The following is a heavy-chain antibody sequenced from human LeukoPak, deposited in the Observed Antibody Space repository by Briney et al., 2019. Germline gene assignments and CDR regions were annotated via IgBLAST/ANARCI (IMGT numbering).Heavy chain of an antibody. D-gene: IGHD3-22*01. CDR1: GGTFSSYA. CDR2: IIPIFGTA. V-gene: IGHV1-69*05. Sequence: GASVKVSCKASGGTFSSYAISWVRQAPGQGLEWMGGIIPIFGTANYAQKFQGRVTITTDESTSTAYMELSSLRSADTAVYYCARRSDSSGYYLSDAFDIWGQGTMVTVSS. CDR3: ARRSDSSGYYLSDAFDI. J-gene: IGHJ3*02.